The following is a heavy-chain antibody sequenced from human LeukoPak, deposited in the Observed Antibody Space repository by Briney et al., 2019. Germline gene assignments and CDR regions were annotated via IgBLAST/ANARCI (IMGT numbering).Heavy chain of an antibody. CDR3: ARGVFRFDP. CDR2: INHSGST. J-gene: IGHJ5*02. V-gene: IGHV4-34*01. CDR1: GGSFSGYY. D-gene: IGHD3-10*02. Sequence: PSETLSLTGAVYGGSFSGYYWSWIRQPPGKGLEWIGEINHSGSTNYNPSLKSRVTISVDTSKNQFSLKLSSVTAADTAVYYCARGVFRFDPWGQGTLVTVSS.